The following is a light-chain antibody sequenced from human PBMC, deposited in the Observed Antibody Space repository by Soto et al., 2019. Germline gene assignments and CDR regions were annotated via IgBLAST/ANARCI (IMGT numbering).Light chain of an antibody. J-gene: IGKJ5*01. CDR1: QSIATY. Sequence: DIQMTQSPSSLSASVGDTVTITCRANQSIATYLAWYHQKPGKAPKLLISSAYTLHSGVPSRFSGSASGTDFTLTIKTLQPEDFATYYCQQSYRTPITFGQGTRLDIK. CDR3: QQSYRTPIT. V-gene: IGKV1-39*01. CDR2: SAY.